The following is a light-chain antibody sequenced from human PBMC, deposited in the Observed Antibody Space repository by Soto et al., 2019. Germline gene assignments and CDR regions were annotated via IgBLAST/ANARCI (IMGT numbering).Light chain of an antibody. CDR1: QGISNW. CDR2: ATS. V-gene: IGKV1-12*01. CDR3: QQSSSFPLT. J-gene: IGKJ3*01. Sequence: DIQMTQSRSSESASVGHRVTIRCRASQGISNWLAWYQQKPGKAPKPMIYATSNLQSGVPSRFSGSISGTDFTLTISSLQTEDFAAYYCQQSSSFPLTFGPGTKVDI.